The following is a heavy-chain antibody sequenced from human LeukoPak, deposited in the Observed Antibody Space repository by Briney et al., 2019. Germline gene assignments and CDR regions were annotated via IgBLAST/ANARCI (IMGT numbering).Heavy chain of an antibody. V-gene: IGHV4-30-4*08. J-gene: IGHJ4*02. CDR2: IYYSGST. CDR3: ARDTLAHSDY. Sequence: SWIRQPPGKGLEWIGYIYYSGSTYYNPSLKSRVTISVDTSKNQFSLKLSSVTAADTAVYYWARDTLAHSDYCGQGTLVTVSS. D-gene: IGHD1-1*01.